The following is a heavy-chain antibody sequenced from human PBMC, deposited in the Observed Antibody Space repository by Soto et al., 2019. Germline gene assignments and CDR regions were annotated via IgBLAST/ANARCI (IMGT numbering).Heavy chain of an antibody. CDR3: AKDRDYPRDYFHY. CDR1: GFTLGRYG. CDR2: VSPNGQGI. J-gene: IGHJ4*02. Sequence: RLSCAASGFTLGRYGMSWVRQAPGKGLEWVSAVSPNGQGIYYADSVRGRFTISRDFSKNTVFLHMDSLRAEDTAVYYCAKDRDYPRDYFHYWGRGTLVTVSS. D-gene: IGHD3-10*01. V-gene: IGHV3-23*01.